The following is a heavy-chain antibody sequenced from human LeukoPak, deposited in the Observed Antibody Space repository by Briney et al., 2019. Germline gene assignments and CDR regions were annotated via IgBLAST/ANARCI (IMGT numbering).Heavy chain of an antibody. D-gene: IGHD3-22*01. V-gene: IGHV3-9*01. CDR1: GFTFDDYA. Sequence: GRSLRLSCAASGFTFDDYAMHWVRQAPGKGLEWVSGISWNSDNIGYADSVKGRFTISRDNAKNSLYLQMNSLRAEDTALYYCAKDIGPLTYHYDSSGYSGAFDYWGQGTLVTVSS. J-gene: IGHJ4*02. CDR3: AKDIGPLTYHYDSSGYSGAFDY. CDR2: ISWNSDNI.